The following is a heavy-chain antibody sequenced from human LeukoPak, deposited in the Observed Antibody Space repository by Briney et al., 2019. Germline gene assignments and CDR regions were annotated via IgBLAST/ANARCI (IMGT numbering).Heavy chain of an antibody. CDR2: ISYDGSNK. V-gene: IGHV3-30*18. J-gene: IGHJ4*02. CDR3: AKEGGTMIVVEDYFDY. CDR1: GFTFSNFA. Sequence: GGSLRLSCAATGFTFSNFAMHWVRQAPGKGLEWVAVISYDGSNKYYADSVKGRFTISRDSSKNTLYLQMNSLRAEDTAVYYCAKEGGTMIVVEDYFDYWGQGTLVTVSS. D-gene: IGHD3-22*01.